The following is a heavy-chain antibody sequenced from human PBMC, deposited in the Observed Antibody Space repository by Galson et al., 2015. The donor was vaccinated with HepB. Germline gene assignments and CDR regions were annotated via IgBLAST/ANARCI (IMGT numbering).Heavy chain of an antibody. CDR2: ISYDGSNK. CDR3: AREAFRYFDWSNKGEDAFDI. D-gene: IGHD3-9*01. CDR1: GFTFSSYA. J-gene: IGHJ3*02. V-gene: IGHV3-30-3*01. Sequence: SLRLSCAASGFTFSSYAMHWVRQAPGKGLEWVAVISYDGSNKYYADSVKGRFTISRDNSKNTLYLQMNSLRAEDTAVYYCAREAFRYFDWSNKGEDAFDIWGQGTMVTVSS.